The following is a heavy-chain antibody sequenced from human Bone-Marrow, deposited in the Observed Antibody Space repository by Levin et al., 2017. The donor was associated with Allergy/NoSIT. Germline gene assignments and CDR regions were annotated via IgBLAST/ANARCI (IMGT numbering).Heavy chain of an antibody. CDR1: GFTFSTYG. CDR3: AREQWGVGYDIY. V-gene: IGHV1-18*01. J-gene: IGHJ4*02. Sequence: GESLKISCKASGFTFSTYGITWVRQAPGQGLEWMGWISPDNGHTNSAQNLQGRVTMTTDASTTTAYMELTNLRSDDTGVYYCAREQWGVGYDIYWGQGTLVTVSS. CDR2: ISPDNGHT. D-gene: IGHD5-12*01.